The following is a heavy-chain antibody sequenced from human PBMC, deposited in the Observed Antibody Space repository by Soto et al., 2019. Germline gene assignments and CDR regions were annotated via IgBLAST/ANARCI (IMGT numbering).Heavy chain of an antibody. J-gene: IGHJ6*02. CDR3: ARARFDSWSHIYYGLDV. CDR2: INHSGTT. V-gene: IGHV4-34*01. Sequence: LSLTCAVYGGSFSGYSWTWLRQPPGRGLEWIGEINHSGTTDYNPALKSRVTMSADTSKNQFSLRMTSVTAADTAVYYCARARFDSWSHIYYGLDVWGQGTTVTVSS. D-gene: IGHD3-3*01. CDR1: GGSFSGYS.